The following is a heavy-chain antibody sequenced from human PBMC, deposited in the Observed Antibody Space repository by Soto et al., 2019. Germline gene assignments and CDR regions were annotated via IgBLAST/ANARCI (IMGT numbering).Heavy chain of an antibody. CDR3: AREKARFSLVEMIFDY. Sequence: AGSLILSSAAPCFTFISYGMHCVRQAAGQGVEWVAAIWNDGSNKYYANSVKSRITISRDNSKNTRYPQMNSLRAEDTAVYYSAREKARFSLVEMIFDYWGQGTLLTVSS. D-gene: IGHD3-3*01. CDR2: IWNDGSNK. V-gene: IGHV3-33*01. J-gene: IGHJ4*02. CDR1: CFTFISYG.